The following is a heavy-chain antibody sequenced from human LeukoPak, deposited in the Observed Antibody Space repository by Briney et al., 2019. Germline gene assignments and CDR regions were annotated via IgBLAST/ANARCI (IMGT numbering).Heavy chain of an antibody. CDR2: INPSGGST. D-gene: IGHD1-1*01. CDR1: GYTSTSYY. Sequence: ASVKVSCKASGYTSTSYYMHWVRQAPGQGLEWMGIINPSGGSTSYAQKFQGRVTMTRDMSTSTVYMELSSLRSEDTAVYYCARDNSMHERGWWFDPWGQGTLVTVSS. CDR3: ARDNSMHERGWWFDP. V-gene: IGHV1-46*01. J-gene: IGHJ5*02.